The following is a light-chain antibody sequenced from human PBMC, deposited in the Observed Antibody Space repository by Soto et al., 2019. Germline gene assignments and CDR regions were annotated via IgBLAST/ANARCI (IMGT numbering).Light chain of an antibody. Sequence: QSALTQPASVSGSPGQSITISCTGTSSDVGGYNYVSLYQQHPGKAPKLMIYEVSNRPSGVSNRFSVSKSGNTASLTISGLQAEDEADYYCSSYTSSSSSWVFGGGTKLTVL. J-gene: IGLJ3*02. CDR1: SSDVGGYNY. CDR2: EVS. CDR3: SSYTSSSSSWV. V-gene: IGLV2-14*01.